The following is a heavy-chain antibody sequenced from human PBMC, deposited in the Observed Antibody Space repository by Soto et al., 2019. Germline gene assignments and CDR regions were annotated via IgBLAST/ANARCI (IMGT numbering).Heavy chain of an antibody. D-gene: IGHD3-10*01. CDR3: ARGWFGPDV. CDR2: IDSSGTDS. J-gene: IGHJ6*04. CDR1: GFTLSGRS. Sequence: EVQLVECGGGLVQPGGSLRLSCAASGFTLSGRSMHWVRQAPGKGLVYVSGIDSSGTDSSYADSVKGRFTSSRDNAKNMLFLQMNSPRVEDTAVYYCARGWFGPDVWGKGTTVTVSS. V-gene: IGHV3-74*01.